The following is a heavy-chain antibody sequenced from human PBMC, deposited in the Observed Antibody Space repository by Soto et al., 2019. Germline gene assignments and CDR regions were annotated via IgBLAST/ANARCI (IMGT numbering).Heavy chain of an antibody. Sequence: HPGGSLRLSCSASGFTFSSYALHWVRQTPGKGLEYLSFISSNGGKTDYADSVKGRFTVSRDNSKNTLYLQMTSLRPEDTAVYYCTRGSGDYWSQGTLVTVSS. D-gene: IGHD3-10*01. CDR2: ISSNGGKT. V-gene: IGHV3-64D*06. J-gene: IGHJ4*02. CDR1: GFTFSSYA. CDR3: TRGSGDY.